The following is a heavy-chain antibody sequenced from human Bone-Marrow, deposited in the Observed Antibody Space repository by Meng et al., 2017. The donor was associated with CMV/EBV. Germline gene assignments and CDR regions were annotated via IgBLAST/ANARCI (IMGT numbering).Heavy chain of an antibody. Sequence: SETLSLTCTVPGGSISSYYWSWIRQPPGKGLEWIGYIYYSGSTNYNPSLKSRVTISVDTSKNQFSLKLSSVTAADTAVYYCARDQVPMPRGGWFDPWGQGTLVTVSS. CDR3: ARDQVPMPRGGWFDP. CDR2: IYYSGST. D-gene: IGHD2-2*01. V-gene: IGHV4-59*12. CDR1: GGSISSYY. J-gene: IGHJ5*02.